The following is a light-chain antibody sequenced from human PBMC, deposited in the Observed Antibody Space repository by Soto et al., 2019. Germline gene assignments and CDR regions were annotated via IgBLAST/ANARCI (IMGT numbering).Light chain of an antibody. CDR1: TSNIGAGFD. J-gene: IGLJ2*01. V-gene: IGLV1-40*01. Sequence: QSALTQPRSVSGSPGQSVTISCNGTTSNIGAGFDVHWYQQFPGTAPKLLIYSNNNRPSGVPDRFSGSKSDTSASLAITGLQAEDEATYHCQSYDTTLSGSRVFGGGTKLTVL. CDR3: QSYDTTLSGSRV. CDR2: SNN.